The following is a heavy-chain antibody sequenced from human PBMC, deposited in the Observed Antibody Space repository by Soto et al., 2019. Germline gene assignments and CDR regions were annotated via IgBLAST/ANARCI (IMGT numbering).Heavy chain of an antibody. D-gene: IGHD3-3*01. CDR1: GYTFTSYA. CDR2: INAGNGNT. CDR3: AGENDFWSQPHYYYYYMDV. V-gene: IGHV1-3*01. J-gene: IGHJ6*03. Sequence: ASVKVSCKASGYTFTSYAMHWVRQAPGQRLEWMGWINAGNGNTKYSQKFQGRVTITRDTSASTAYMELSSLRSEDTAVYYCAGENDFWSQPHYYYYYMDVWGKGTTVTVSS.